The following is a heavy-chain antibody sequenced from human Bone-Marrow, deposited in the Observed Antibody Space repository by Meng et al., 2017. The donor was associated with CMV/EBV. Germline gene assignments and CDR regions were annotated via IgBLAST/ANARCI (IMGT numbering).Heavy chain of an antibody. V-gene: IGHV4-34*01. D-gene: IGHD1-14*01. CDR2: INHSGST. J-gene: IGHJ3*02. CDR3: ARVDTNPFDAFDI. CDR1: GGSFSGYY. Sequence: SQTLSLTCAVYGGSFSGYYWSWIRQPPGKGLEWIGEINHSGSTNYNPSLKSRVTISVDTSKNQFSLKLSSVTAADTAMYYCARVDTNPFDAFDIWGRGTMVTVSS.